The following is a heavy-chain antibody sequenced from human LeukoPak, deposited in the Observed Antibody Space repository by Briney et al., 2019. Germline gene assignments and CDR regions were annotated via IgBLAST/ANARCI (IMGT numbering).Heavy chain of an antibody. D-gene: IGHD2-2*01. CDR3: ARSSAEEWGTGYYFDY. J-gene: IGHJ4*02. V-gene: IGHV3-53*01. Sequence: PGGSLRLSCAASGFTVSSNYMSWVRQAPGKGLEWVSVIYSGGSTYYADSVKGRFTISRDNSKNTLYLQMNSLRAEDTAVYYCARSSAEEWGTGYYFDYWGQGTLVTVSS. CDR1: GFTVSSNY. CDR2: IYSGGST.